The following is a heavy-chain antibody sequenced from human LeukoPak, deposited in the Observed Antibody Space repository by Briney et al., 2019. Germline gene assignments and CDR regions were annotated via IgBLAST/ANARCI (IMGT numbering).Heavy chain of an antibody. D-gene: IGHD2-2*01. CDR1: GFTFSNAW. CDR2: IKSKTDSGTT. J-gene: IGHJ4*02. Sequence: GGSLRLSCAASGFTFSNAWMSWVRQAPGKGLEWVGRIKSKTDSGTTDYAAPVKGRFTISRDDSKNTLYLQMNSLKFEDTAVYYCTTAPAQSDYWGQGTLVTVSS. V-gene: IGHV3-15*01. CDR3: TTAPAQSDY.